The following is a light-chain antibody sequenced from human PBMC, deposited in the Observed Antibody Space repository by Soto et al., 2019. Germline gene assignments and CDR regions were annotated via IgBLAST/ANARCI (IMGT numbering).Light chain of an antibody. V-gene: IGLV3-21*02. CDR2: DDS. CDR1: NIGSKS. Sequence: SYELTQPPSVSVAPGQTAKIICGGNNIGSKSVQWYQQKPGQAPVLVVYDDSDRPSVIPERFSGSKSWNTATLTISRVEAGDEADYYCQVWDTSSDHYVFGTGTKVTVL. J-gene: IGLJ1*01. CDR3: QVWDTSSDHYV.